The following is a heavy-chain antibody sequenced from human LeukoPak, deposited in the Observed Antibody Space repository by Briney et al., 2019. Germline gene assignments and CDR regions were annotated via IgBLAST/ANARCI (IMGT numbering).Heavy chain of an antibody. V-gene: IGHV1-18*01. CDR3: ARGINTPLGVVPAAHDDY. CDR1: GYTFTSYG. D-gene: IGHD2-2*01. CDR2: ISAYNGNT. Sequence: ASVKVSCKASGYTFTSYGISWVRQAPGQGLEWMGWISAYNGNTNYAQKLQGRVTMTTDASTSTAYMGLRSLRSDDTAVYYCARGINTPLGVVPAAHDDYWGQGTLVTVSS. J-gene: IGHJ4*02.